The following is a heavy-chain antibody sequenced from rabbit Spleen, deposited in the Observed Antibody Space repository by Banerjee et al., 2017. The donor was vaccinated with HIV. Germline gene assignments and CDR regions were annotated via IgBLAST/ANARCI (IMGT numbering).Heavy chain of an antibody. V-gene: IGHV1S7*01. CDR2: IDPAFGIT. Sequence: QLKESGGGLVQPGGSLTLSCKASGFTLSSYYMNWVRQAPGKGLEWIGCIDPAFGITYYASWVKGRFSISRENAQNPVLLHVTSLTAADTATCFCARDLAGVIGWNFSLWGQGTLVTVS. CDR1: GFTLSSYY. J-gene: IGHJ4*01. D-gene: IGHD4-1*01. CDR3: ARDLAGVIGWNFSL.